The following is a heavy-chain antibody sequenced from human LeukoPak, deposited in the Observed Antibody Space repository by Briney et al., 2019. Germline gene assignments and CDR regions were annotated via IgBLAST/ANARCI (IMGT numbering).Heavy chain of an antibody. D-gene: IGHD2-21*02. CDR2: IIPILGIA. CDR1: GGTFSSYA. V-gene: IGHV1-69*04. CDR3: AREVTAGPTHAFDI. J-gene: IGHJ3*02. Sequence: SVKVSCKASGGTFSSYAISWLRQAPGQGLEWMGRIIPILGIANYAQKFQGRVTITVDKSTSTAYMELSSLRSEHTAVYYCAREVTAGPTHAFDIWGQGTMVTVSS.